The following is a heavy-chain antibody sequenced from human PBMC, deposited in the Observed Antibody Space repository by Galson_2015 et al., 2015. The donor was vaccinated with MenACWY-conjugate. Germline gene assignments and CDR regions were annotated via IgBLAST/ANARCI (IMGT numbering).Heavy chain of an antibody. D-gene: IGHD1-14*01. CDR2: ISSSSTI. CDR3: ARLTAH. Sequence: SLRLSCAASGFTFSTYSMNWVRQAPGKGLEWVSYISSSSTIYYADSVKGRFTISRDNAKNSLYLQMSSLRAEDTAVYYCARLTAHWGQGTLVTVSS. V-gene: IGHV3-48*01. CDR1: GFTFSTYS. J-gene: IGHJ4*02.